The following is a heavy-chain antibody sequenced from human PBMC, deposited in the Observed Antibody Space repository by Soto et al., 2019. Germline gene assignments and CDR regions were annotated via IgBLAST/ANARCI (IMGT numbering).Heavy chain of an antibody. J-gene: IGHJ3*01. CDR3: ARPTTGNHDAVDF. Sequence: ASVKVSCKASGYTFTGYYMHWVRQAPGQGLEWMGWINPNSGGTNYAQKLQDWVTMTRDTSNSTAYVELSSLRSDDTAVYYCARPTTGNHDAVDFWGQGTMVTVSS. V-gene: IGHV1-2*04. CDR1: GYTFTGYY. CDR2: INPNSGGT. D-gene: IGHD1-1*01.